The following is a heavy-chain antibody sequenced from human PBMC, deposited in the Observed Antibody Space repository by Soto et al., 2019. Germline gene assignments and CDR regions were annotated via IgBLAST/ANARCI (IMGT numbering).Heavy chain of an antibody. CDR1: GGSISSGSYY. CDR3: ARQDDFWSGDCGFDP. D-gene: IGHD3-3*01. V-gene: IGHV4-39*01. CDR2: LYYNGFT. Sequence: QLHLEESGPGLVKPSETLSLTCTVSGGSISSGSYYWGWIRQPPGKGPEWIGSLYYNGFTYYNPSVQSRITRSVDTSKNQFSLKRTSVTAADTAVYSCARQDDFWSGDCGFDPWGQGTLVTVSS. J-gene: IGHJ5*02.